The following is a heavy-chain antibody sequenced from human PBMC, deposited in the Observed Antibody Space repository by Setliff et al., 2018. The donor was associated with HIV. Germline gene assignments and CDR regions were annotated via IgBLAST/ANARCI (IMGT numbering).Heavy chain of an antibody. V-gene: IGHV3-21*01. Sequence: AGGSLRLSCAASGFTFSGYSMNWVRQAPGKGLEWVSFISSNSTYIYYADSVKGRFTISRDNAKNSLYLQMNSLRAEDTAVYFCAAQGVLWGQGTQVTVSS. CDR1: GFTFSGYS. CDR2: ISSNSTYI. CDR3: AAQGVL. J-gene: IGHJ4*02.